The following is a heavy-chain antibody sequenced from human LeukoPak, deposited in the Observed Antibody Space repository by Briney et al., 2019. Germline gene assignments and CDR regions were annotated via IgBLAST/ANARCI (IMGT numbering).Heavy chain of an antibody. D-gene: IGHD3-10*01. CDR1: GFTFSRYW. CDR3: ARFAKGYGSGDIDY. J-gene: IGHJ4*02. Sequence: GGSLRLSCVASGFTFSRYWMSWVRQAPGKGLEWVANIKQDGDQKHYVDSVRGRFIISRDNAKNSLHLQMNSPRAEDTAVYYCARFAKGYGSGDIDYWGQGTLVTVSS. CDR2: IKQDGDQK. V-gene: IGHV3-7*01.